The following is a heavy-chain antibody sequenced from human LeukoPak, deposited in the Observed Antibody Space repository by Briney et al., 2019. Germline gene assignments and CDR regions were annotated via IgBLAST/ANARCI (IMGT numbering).Heavy chain of an antibody. D-gene: IGHD3-22*01. CDR2: IYTSGST. J-gene: IGHJ6*03. CDR1: GGFFIRYC. Sequence: SGTLSVTCTGSGGFFIRYCWIWIRQPAGKGLEWMGRIYTSGSTNYHPSLKSRVTMSVDTSKNQFSLKLSSVTAADTAVYYCARMADSIDFYYYYYMDVWGKGTTVTVSS. CDR3: ARMADSIDFYYYYYMDV. V-gene: IGHV4-4*07.